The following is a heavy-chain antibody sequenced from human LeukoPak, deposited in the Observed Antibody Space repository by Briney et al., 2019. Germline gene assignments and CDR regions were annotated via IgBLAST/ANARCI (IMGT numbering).Heavy chain of an antibody. Sequence: SVKVSCKASGGTFSSYAISWVRQAPGQGLEWMGGIIPIFGTANYAQKFQGRVTITTDESTSTAYMELSSLRSEDTAVYYCARGASHCSGGSCYTNWYFDLWGRGTLVTVSS. CDR1: GGTFSSYA. D-gene: IGHD2-15*01. V-gene: IGHV1-69*05. CDR3: ARGASHCSGGSCYTNWYFDL. J-gene: IGHJ2*01. CDR2: IIPIFGTA.